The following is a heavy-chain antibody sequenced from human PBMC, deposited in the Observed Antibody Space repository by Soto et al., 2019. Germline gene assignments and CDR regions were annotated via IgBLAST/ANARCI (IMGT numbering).Heavy chain of an antibody. D-gene: IGHD5-12*01. CDR3: ARSTTVPNTLRSRFFFDY. V-gene: IGHV4-61*01. CDR1: GGSVSDKNYY. CDR2: VYYSGTT. J-gene: IGHJ4*02. Sequence: SLTCSVSGGSVSDKNYYWSWIRQPPGKRLEWIGYVYYSGTTNYNPSLKSRVTISVDLSKNRFSLRLSSVTTAGTALYYCARSTTVPNTLRSRFFFDYWGQGTLVTVSS.